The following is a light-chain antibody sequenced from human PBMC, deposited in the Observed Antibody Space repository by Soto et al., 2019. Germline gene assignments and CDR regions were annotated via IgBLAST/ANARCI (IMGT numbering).Light chain of an antibody. CDR2: GAT. CDR1: QSVRSNY. CDR3: QQYGSTYT. J-gene: IGKJ2*01. V-gene: IGKV3-20*01. Sequence: EIVLTQSPGTLSLSPGERATLSCRASQSVRSNYLAWYQQKPGQAPRLLISGATSRATGIPDRFSGSGSGTDFTLTIRRLEPEDFAVYHCQQYGSTYTFGQGTKLEIK.